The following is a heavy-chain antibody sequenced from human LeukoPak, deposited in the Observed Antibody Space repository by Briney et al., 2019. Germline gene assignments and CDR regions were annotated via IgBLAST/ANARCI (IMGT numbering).Heavy chain of an antibody. D-gene: IGHD3-16*02. CDR3: TRVPMITFGGVIASNYGMDV. V-gene: IGHV3-49*04. CDR2: IRSKAYGGTT. J-gene: IGHJ6*02. Sequence: GGSLRLSCAASGFTVSSNYMSWVRQAPGKGLEWVGFIRSKAYGGTTEYAASVKGRFTISRDDSKSIAYLQMNSLKTEDTAVYYCTRVPMITFGGVIASNYGMDVWGQGTTVTVSS. CDR1: GFTVSSNY.